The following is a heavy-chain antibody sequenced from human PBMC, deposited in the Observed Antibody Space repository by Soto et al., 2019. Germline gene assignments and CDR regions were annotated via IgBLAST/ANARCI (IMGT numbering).Heavy chain of an antibody. CDR3: AAVMGSDFHKVWGSLSFDN. J-gene: IGHJ4*02. CDR2: ISGSGVST. Sequence: PGGSLRLSCEASGFVFTTSAMAWVRQAPGKGLEWVATISGSGVSTSYTDSVKGRFIITRDNSGNTLSLQMVSLRDDDTAVYFCAAVMGSDFHKVWGSLSFDNWGQGSLVTVSS. V-gene: IGHV3-23*01. CDR1: GFVFTTSA. D-gene: IGHD3-16*01.